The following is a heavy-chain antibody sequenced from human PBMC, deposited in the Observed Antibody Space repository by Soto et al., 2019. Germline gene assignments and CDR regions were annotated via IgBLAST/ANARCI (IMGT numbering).Heavy chain of an antibody. CDR1: GFTFSSYD. CDR3: ARGRGVAAAVRETPPLFDP. V-gene: IGHV3-13*01. D-gene: IGHD6-13*01. J-gene: IGHJ5*02. CDR2: IGTAGDT. Sequence: GGSLRLSCAASGFTFSSYDMHWVRQATGKGLEWVSAIGTAGDTYYPGSVKGRFTISRENAKNSLYLQMNSLRAEDTAVYYCARGRGVAAAVRETPPLFDPWGQGTLVTVSS.